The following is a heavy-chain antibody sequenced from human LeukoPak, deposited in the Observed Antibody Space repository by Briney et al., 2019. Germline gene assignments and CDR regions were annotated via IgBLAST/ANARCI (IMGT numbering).Heavy chain of an antibody. CDR2: ISSSSSYI. J-gene: IGHJ4*02. CDR3: ARDAYSSGWYGDFDY. CDR1: GFTFSSYS. D-gene: IGHD6-19*01. V-gene: IGHV3-21*01. Sequence: GSLRLSCAASGFTFSSYSMNWVRQAPGKGLEWVSSISSSSSYIYYADSVKGRFTISRDNAKNSLYLQMNSLRAEDTAVYYCARDAYSSGWYGDFDYWGQGTLVTVSS.